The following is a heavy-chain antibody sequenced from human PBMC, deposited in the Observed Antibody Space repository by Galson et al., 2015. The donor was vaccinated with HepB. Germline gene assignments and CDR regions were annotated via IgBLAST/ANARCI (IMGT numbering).Heavy chain of an antibody. J-gene: IGHJ4*02. D-gene: IGHD5-18*01. CDR2: IYPGDSDT. CDR3: ARLKPISPDTAMGSFDY. V-gene: IGHV5-51*01. CDR1: GYSFTSYW. Sequence: SCKGSGYSFTSYWIGWVRQMPGKGLEWMGIIYPGDSDTRYSPSFQGQVTISADKSISTAYLQWSSLKASDTAMYYCARLKPISPDTAMGSFDYWGQGTLVTVSS.